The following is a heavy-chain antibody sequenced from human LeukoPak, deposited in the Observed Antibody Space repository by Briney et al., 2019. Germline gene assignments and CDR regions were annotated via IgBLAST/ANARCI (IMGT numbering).Heavy chain of an antibody. CDR2: ISGSGGST. Sequence: GGTLRLSCAASGFTFSSYAMTWVRQAPGKGLEWVSAISGSGGSTYYADSVKGRFTISRDNSKNTLFLQMNSLRAEDTGVYYCAKDLSSGSRRAYWGQGTLVTVSS. J-gene: IGHJ4*02. V-gene: IGHV3-23*01. CDR3: AKDLSSGSRRAY. CDR1: GFTFSSYA. D-gene: IGHD6-19*01.